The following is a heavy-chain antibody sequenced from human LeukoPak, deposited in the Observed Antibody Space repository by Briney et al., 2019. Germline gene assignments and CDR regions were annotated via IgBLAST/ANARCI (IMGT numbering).Heavy chain of an antibody. D-gene: IGHD2-2*02. V-gene: IGHV4-4*02. CDR3: ARGRVPVPGEYQLQYPLW. J-gene: IGHJ4*02. CDR2: INHSGTT. CDR1: GFTLTNAW. Sequence: KSGGSLRLSCAASGFTLTNAWMSWVRQAPGKGLEWIGEINHSGTTKYNPSLKSRVTISVDTSKNQFSLKLSSVTAADTAVYYCARGRVPVPGEYQLQYPLWWSQGTLVTVSS.